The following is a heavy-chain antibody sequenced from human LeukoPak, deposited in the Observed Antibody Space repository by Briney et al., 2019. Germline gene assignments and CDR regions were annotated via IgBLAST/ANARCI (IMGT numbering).Heavy chain of an antibody. CDR3: AKEFRGGWPHDY. CDR2: ISGSGVNT. CDR1: GFTFNSHA. V-gene: IGHV3-23*01. J-gene: IGHJ4*02. D-gene: IGHD6-19*01. Sequence: GGSLRLSCAASGFTFNSHAMSWVRQAPGKGLEWVSTISGSGVNTNYADSVKGRFTISRDNSKNTLYLQMSSLGAEDTAVYYCAKEFRGGWPHDYWGQGTLVTVSS.